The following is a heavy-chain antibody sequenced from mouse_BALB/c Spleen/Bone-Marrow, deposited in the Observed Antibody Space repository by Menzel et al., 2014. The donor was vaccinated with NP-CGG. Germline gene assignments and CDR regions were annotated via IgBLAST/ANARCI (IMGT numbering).Heavy chain of an antibody. Sequence: LVKTGASVKVSCKASGYSFTGYYMHWVKKSHGKSLEWIGYISCYNGATSYNQKFKGKATFTVDTSSSTAYMQFNSLTSGDSAVYYCARVGGRYYFDYWGQGTTLTVSS. CDR3: ARVGGRYYFDY. D-gene: IGHD1-1*01. CDR1: GYSFTGYY. CDR2: ISCYNGAT. V-gene: IGHV1S34*01. J-gene: IGHJ2*01.